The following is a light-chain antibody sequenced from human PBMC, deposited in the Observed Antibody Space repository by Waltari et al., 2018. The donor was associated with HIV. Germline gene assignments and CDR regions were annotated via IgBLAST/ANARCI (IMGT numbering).Light chain of an antibody. V-gene: IGKV1-33*01. CDR3: QQYDNLPIT. Sequence: DIQMTQSPSSLSASVGDRVTITCQASQDISNYLNWYHQKPGKAPNLLIDDASNLETGVPSRFSGSGSGTDFTFTISSLQPEDLATYYCQQYDNLPITFGGGTKVEIK. J-gene: IGKJ4*01. CDR2: DAS. CDR1: QDISNY.